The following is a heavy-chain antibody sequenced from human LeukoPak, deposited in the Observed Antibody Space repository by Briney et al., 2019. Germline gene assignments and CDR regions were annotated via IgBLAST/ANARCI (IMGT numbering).Heavy chain of an antibody. Sequence: SSVTVSCKASGGTFSSYVISWLRQAPGQGLEWMGGSIHIFGTANYEHKFQDRVTITTDESTNTAYMELSSVRSEDTAVYYCARARDGYTLEYYIDYWGQGTTVTVSS. CDR2: SIHIFGTA. D-gene: IGHD5-24*01. CDR1: GGTFSSYV. J-gene: IGHJ4*02. CDR3: ARARDGYTLEYYIDY. V-gene: IGHV1-69*05.